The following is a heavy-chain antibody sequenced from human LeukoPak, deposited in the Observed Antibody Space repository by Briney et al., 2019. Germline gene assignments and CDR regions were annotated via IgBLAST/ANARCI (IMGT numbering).Heavy chain of an antibody. Sequence: SETLSLTCTVSDVSITSRDQHWVRIRQPPGQGLEWIRTTSDTWGAYYNPSLRSRLTISIDTSKNQYSLQLSYVTAADTAVYYCSRGYYFDSSAPLADSWDQGTLVTVSS. J-gene: IGHJ4*02. CDR1: DVSITSRDQH. V-gene: IGHV4-39*01. D-gene: IGHD3-22*01. CDR3: SRGYYFDSSAPLADS. CDR2: TSDTWGA.